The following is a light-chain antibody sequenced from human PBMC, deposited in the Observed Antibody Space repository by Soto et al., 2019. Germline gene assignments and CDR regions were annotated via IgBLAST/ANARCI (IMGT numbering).Light chain of an antibody. V-gene: IGKV3-20*01. CDR2: GAS. J-gene: IGKJ1*01. Sequence: EIVLTQSPGTLSLSPGERATLSCRASQSVFNSQLAWYQQKPGQAPRLLIYGASSRAAGIPDRFSGSGSGTDFTLTINRQEPEDLAVYYCQQYGSSPWTFGQGTKVDIK. CDR3: QQYGSSPWT. CDR1: QSVFNSQ.